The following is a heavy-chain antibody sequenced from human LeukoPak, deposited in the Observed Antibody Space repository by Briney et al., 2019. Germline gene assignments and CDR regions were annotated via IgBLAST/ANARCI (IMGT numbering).Heavy chain of an antibody. D-gene: IGHD6-19*01. V-gene: IGHV3-11*01. Sequence: GGSLRLSCVGSGFIFSDYYTTWIRQAPGKGLEWVSYISSSGSVIDYAESVKGRFTVSRVNAKKSVFLQMNSLRAEDTAVYYCARDFQRYSSGCPRHWGQGTLVTVSS. CDR1: GFIFSDYY. CDR2: ISSSGSVI. CDR3: ARDFQRYSSGCPRH. J-gene: IGHJ4*02.